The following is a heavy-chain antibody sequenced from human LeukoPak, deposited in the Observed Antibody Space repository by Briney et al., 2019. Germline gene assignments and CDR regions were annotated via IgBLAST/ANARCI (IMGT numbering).Heavy chain of an antibody. CDR1: GFTFSRYS. J-gene: IGHJ4*02. Sequence: GGSLRLSCVGSGFTFSRYSLNWVRQAPGKGLEWVLGISVTGDYTHYADSVKGRFSVSRDNSKNTLYLHMNSLTVEDTAVSFCATFRGDGYNLGFDNWGQGTLVTVSS. CDR2: ISVTGDYT. V-gene: IGHV3-23*01. D-gene: IGHD5-24*01. CDR3: ATFRGDGYNLGFDN.